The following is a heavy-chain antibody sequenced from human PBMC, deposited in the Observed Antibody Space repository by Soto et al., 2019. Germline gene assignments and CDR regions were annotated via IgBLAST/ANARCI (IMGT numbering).Heavy chain of an antibody. Sequence: QVQLVESGGGVVQPGRSLRLSCAASGFTFSSYGMHWVRQAPGKGLEWVAVISYDGSNKYYADSVKGRFTISRDNSKNTLYLKMNSLRAEDTAVYYCAKTRIQLWASRCYGMDVWGQGTTVTVSS. V-gene: IGHV3-30*18. CDR1: GFTFSSYG. CDR3: AKTRIQLWASRCYGMDV. J-gene: IGHJ6*02. D-gene: IGHD5-18*01. CDR2: ISYDGSNK.